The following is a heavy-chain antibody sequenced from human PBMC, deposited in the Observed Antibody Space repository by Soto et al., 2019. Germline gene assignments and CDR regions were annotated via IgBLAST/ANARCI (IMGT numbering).Heavy chain of an antibody. Sequence: QVQLVQSGAEVKKPGSSVKVSCKASGGTFSSYTFSWVRQAPGQGLEWMGGIIPSFATTNYAQKFQGSVTITADESTSTAYMQLSSLRSEDTAVYYCATYTGQAMATISRDYYCDCWGQGTLVTVSS. CDR2: IIPSFATT. J-gene: IGHJ4*02. D-gene: IGHD5-12*01. V-gene: IGHV1-69*01. CDR1: GGTFSSYT. CDR3: ATYTGQAMATISRDYYCDC.